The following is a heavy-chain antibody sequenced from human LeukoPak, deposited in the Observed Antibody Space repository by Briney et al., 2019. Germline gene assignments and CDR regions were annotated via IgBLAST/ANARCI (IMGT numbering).Heavy chain of an antibody. CDR3: ARDPGTYYDILTGYYTPYYFDR. CDR2: ISTYNGDT. CDR1: GYTFTSYG. V-gene: IGHV1-18*01. J-gene: IGHJ4*02. Sequence: GASVKVSCKASGYTFTSYGISWVRQAPGQGLEWMGWISTYNGDTDYAHNFQGRVTMSTDTSTSTAYMEVRSLRSDDTAVYYCARDPGTYYDILTGYYTPYYFDRWGQGTLVSVSS. D-gene: IGHD3-9*01.